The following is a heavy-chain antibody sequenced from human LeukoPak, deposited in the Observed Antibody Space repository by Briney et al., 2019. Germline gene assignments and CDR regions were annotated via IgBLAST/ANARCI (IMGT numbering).Heavy chain of an antibody. V-gene: IGHV1-2*02. CDR3: ARDSLELHFDY. J-gene: IGHJ4*02. CDR2: INPNSGGT. D-gene: IGHD1-7*01. CDR1: GYTFTGYY. Sequence: ASVKVSCKASGYTFTGYYMHWVRQAPGQGLGWMGWINPNSGGTNYAQKFQGGVTMTRDTSISTAYMELSRLRSDDTAVYYCARDSLELHFDYWGQGTLVTVSS.